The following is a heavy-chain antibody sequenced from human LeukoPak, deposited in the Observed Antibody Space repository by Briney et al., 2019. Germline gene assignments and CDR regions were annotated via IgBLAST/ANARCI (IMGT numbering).Heavy chain of an antibody. CDR3: AREYCSSTSCLYDY. CDR1: GFTFSDYY. J-gene: IGHJ4*02. D-gene: IGHD2-2*01. CDR2: ISSSSSTI. Sequence: GGSLRLSCAASGFTFSDYYMSWIRQAPGKGLEWVSYISSSSSTIYYADSVKGRFTISRDKAKNSLYLQMSSLRAEDTAVYYCAREYCSSTSCLYDYWGQGTLVTVSS. V-gene: IGHV3-11*04.